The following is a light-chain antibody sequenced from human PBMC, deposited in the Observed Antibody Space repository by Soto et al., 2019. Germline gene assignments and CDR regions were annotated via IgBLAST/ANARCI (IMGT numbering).Light chain of an antibody. V-gene: IGKV3-20*01. CDR3: QQFSSYPLT. Sequence: EFVLTQSPCTLSLSAGERATLSCGASQTVRNNYLAWYQQKPGQAPRLLIYDASSRATGIPDRFSGGGYGTDFNLTISRLEPEDFAVYYCQQFSSYPLTFGGGTKVDIK. J-gene: IGKJ4*01. CDR1: QTVRNNY. CDR2: DAS.